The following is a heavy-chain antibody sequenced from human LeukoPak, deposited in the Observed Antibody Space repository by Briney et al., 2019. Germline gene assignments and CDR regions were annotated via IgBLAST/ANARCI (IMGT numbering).Heavy chain of an antibody. CDR1: GFTLSSYA. CDR2: LGISGDYA. V-gene: IGHV3-23*01. J-gene: IGHJ4*02. D-gene: IGHD3-9*01. Sequence: PGGSLRLSCVASGFTLSSYAVSWVRQAPGKGLQWVSSLGISGDYAWYAGSVKGRFTISRDSSKNTLYLQMNRLGAEDTAVYYCSRGGGGNSDFLTTYTGASLSFAYWGQGALVTVSS. CDR3: SRGGGGNSDFLTTYTGASLSFAY.